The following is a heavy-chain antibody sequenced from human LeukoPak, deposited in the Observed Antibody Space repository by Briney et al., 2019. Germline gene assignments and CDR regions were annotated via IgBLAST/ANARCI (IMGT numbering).Heavy chain of an antibody. CDR2: IRGSDSDV. J-gene: IGHJ4*02. CDR1: GFAFSTYD. D-gene: IGHD2-21*01. Sequence: PGGSLRLSCAASGFAFSTYDMNWVRQAPGKGLEWISYIRGSDSDVAYADSVKGRFIISRNNGENSLYLQMNSLRAEDTAVYYCVRDYLWSFDYWGQGTLVTVSS. V-gene: IGHV3-48*03. CDR3: VRDYLWSFDY.